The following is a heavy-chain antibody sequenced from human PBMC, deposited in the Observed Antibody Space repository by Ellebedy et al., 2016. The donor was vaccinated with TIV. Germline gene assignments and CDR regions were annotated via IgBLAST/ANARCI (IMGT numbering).Heavy chain of an antibody. CDR3: ARGGRDQWLIDA. V-gene: IGHV3-11*06. CDR1: GFTFSDYY. CDR2: ISGSSSYI. Sequence: PGGSLRLSCAASGFTFSDYYMTWIRQAPGTGLEWVSSISGSSSYIYYADSVKGRFTISRDNSKNTLYVQMNSLRAEDTAVYYCARGGRDQWLIDAWGPGTLVAVSS. J-gene: IGHJ5*02. D-gene: IGHD6-19*01.